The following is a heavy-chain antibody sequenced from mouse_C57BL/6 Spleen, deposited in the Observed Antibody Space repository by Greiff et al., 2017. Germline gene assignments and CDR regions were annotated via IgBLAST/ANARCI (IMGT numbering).Heavy chain of an antibody. Sequence: VQLQQSGPGLVQPSQSLSITCTVSGFSLTSYGVHWVRQSPGKGLEWLGVIWSGGRKDCKASFISRLSIGKDNSKRQLCFKMNSLQADDTAIYYCASEVPLLSMHCWGEGTSDTVS. J-gene: IGHJ4*01. D-gene: IGHD2-1*01. V-gene: IGHV2-2*01. CDR3: ASEVPLLSMHC. CDR1: GFSLTSYG. CDR2: IWSGGRK.